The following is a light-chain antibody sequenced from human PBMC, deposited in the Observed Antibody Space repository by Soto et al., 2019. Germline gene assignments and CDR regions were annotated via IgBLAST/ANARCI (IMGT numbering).Light chain of an antibody. V-gene: IGKV3-11*01. CDR2: DAS. J-gene: IGKJ3*01. Sequence: EIVLTQSPATLSLSPRERATLSCRASQSVSSYLAWYQQKPGQAPRLLIYDASNRATGIPARFSGSGSGTDFTLTISSLEPEDFAVYYWQQRSNWPITFGPWTKVDIK. CDR1: QSVSSY. CDR3: QQRSNWPIT.